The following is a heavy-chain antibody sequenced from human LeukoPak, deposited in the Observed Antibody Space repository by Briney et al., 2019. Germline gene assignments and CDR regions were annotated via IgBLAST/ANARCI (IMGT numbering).Heavy chain of an antibody. CDR2: IYYSGST. CDR3: ARLTGVRGVITGV. CDR1: GGSISSSSYY. J-gene: IGHJ4*02. Sequence: PSETLSLTCTVSGGSISSSSYYWGWIRQPPGKGLEWIGSIYYSGSTYYNPFLKSRVTISVDTSKNQFSLKLSSVTAADTAVYYCARLTGVRGVITGVWGQGTLVTVSS. V-gene: IGHV4-39*07. D-gene: IGHD3-10*01.